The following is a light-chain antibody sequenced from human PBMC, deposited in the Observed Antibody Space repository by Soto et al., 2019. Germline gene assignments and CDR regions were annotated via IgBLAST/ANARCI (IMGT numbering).Light chain of an antibody. CDR2: DAS. Sequence: DIPMTQSPSSLSASVGDRVTITCQASQDISNYLNWYQQKPGKAPKLLNYDASNLETGVPSRFSGSGSGTDFTFSISSLQSEDIATYYCQQYDNLPHTCGQGTKLEIK. CDR3: QQYDNLPHT. V-gene: IGKV1-33*01. J-gene: IGKJ2*01. CDR1: QDISNY.